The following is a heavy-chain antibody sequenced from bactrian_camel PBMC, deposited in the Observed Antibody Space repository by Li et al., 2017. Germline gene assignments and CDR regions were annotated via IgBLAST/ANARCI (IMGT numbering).Heavy chain of an antibody. J-gene: IGHJ4*01. CDR1: RYPSPSYC. CDR2: VHTGDGRT. D-gene: IGHD1*01. V-gene: IGHV3S28*01. Sequence: QLVESGGGSVQAGGSLTLSCVASRYPSPSYCMGWFRATPGKEREGVAAVHTGDGRTYHSDSVKGRFTISRDNAENTLYLQMTSLKPEDTAMYYCSADKTGGRVVAASSRYEGQGKKVT.